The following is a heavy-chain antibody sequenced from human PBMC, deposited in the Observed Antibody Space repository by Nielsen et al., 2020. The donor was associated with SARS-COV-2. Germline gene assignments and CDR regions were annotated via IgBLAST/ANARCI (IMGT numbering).Heavy chain of an antibody. V-gene: IGHV3-9*01. CDR2: ISWNSGSI. CDR1: GFTFDDYA. D-gene: IGHD3-3*01. J-gene: IGHJ5*02. Sequence: GGSLRLSCAASGFTFDDYAMHWVRQAPGKGLEWVSGISWNSGSIGYADSVKGRFTISRDNAKNSLYLQMNSLRAEDTALYYCAKFAGLDDFNWFDPWGQGTLVTVSS. CDR3: AKFAGLDDFNWFDP.